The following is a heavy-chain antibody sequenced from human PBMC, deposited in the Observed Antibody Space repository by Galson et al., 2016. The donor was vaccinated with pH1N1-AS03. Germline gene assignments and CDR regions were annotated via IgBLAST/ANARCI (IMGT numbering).Heavy chain of an antibody. V-gene: IGHV1-3*01. CDR1: GYTFTSYA. Sequence: SVKVSCKASGYTFTSYAMHWVRQAPGQRLEWMGWINAGSGNTKYSQKFQGRVTITRDTSASTAYMELSSLRSEDTAVYYCARDRGSGYDLFDYYYGMDVWGQGTTVTVSS. J-gene: IGHJ6*02. D-gene: IGHD5-12*01. CDR3: ARDRGSGYDLFDYYYGMDV. CDR2: INAGSGNT.